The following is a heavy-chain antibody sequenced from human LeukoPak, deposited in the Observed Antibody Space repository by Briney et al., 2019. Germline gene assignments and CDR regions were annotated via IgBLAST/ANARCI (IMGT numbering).Heavy chain of an antibody. CDR2: IYSGDSNT. V-gene: IGHV5-51*01. CDR3: ARLKSSVRYYDSSGYYPRIGAFDI. D-gene: IGHD3-22*01. CDR1: GYSFTSYW. Sequence: GESLKISCKGSGYSFTSYWIGWVRQMPGKGLEWMGIIYSGDSNTRYSPSFQGQVTISADKSISTAYLQWSSLKASDTAMYYCARLKSSVRYYDSSGYYPRIGAFDIWGQGTMVTVSS. J-gene: IGHJ3*02.